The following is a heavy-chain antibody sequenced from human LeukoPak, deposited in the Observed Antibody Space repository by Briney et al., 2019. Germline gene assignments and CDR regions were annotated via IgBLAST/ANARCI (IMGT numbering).Heavy chain of an antibody. Sequence: GGSLRLSCATSGFTFTNYAMSWVRQAPGKGLEWVSAISGSASSTYYADSVKGRFTISRDNSKNTLYLQMNSLRAEDTAVYYCVRLQDYWGQGTLVTVSS. CDR1: GFTFTNYA. V-gene: IGHV3-23*01. CDR2: ISGSASST. J-gene: IGHJ4*02. D-gene: IGHD2-15*01. CDR3: VRLQDY.